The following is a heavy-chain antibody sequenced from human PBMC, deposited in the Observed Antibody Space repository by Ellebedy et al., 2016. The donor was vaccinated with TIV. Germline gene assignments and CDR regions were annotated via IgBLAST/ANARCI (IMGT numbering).Heavy chain of an antibody. Sequence: GESLKISXAASGFTFSSYAMSWVRQAPGKGLEWVSAISGSGGSTYYADSVKGRFTISRDNSKNTLYLQMNSLRAEDTAVYYCAKVRAVAGSLVWYRRGGRLDYWGQGTLVTVSS. V-gene: IGHV3-23*01. CDR2: ISGSGGST. CDR1: GFTFSSYA. D-gene: IGHD6-19*01. CDR3: AKVRAVAGSLVWYRRGGRLDY. J-gene: IGHJ4*02.